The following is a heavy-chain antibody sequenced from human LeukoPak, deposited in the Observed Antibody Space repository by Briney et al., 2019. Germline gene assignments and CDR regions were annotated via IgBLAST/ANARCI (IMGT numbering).Heavy chain of an antibody. Sequence: ASVKVSCMPSGYTFTSYDINWVRQATGQGLEWMGWMNPNSGITHYAQKFQGRVTMTRNTSISTAYMELSSLRSEDTAVYYCARSGYSYSSSWYRRIDYYYGMDVWGQGTTVTVSS. V-gene: IGHV1-8*01. D-gene: IGHD6-13*01. CDR1: GYTFTSYD. CDR3: ARSGYSYSSSWYRRIDYYYGMDV. CDR2: MNPNSGIT. J-gene: IGHJ6*02.